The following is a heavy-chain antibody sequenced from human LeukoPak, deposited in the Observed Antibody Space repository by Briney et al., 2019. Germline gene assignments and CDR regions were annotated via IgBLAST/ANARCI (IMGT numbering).Heavy chain of an antibody. J-gene: IGHJ4*02. CDR2: ISYDGSNK. Sequence: GGSLRLSCAASGFTFSSYAMHWVRQAPGKGLEWVAVISYDGSNKYYADSVKGRFTISRDNSKNTLYLQMNSLRAEDTAVYYCARDSGHSSSFDYWGQGTLVTVSS. CDR3: ARDSGHSSSFDY. V-gene: IGHV3-30-3*01. CDR1: GFTFSSYA. D-gene: IGHD6-13*01.